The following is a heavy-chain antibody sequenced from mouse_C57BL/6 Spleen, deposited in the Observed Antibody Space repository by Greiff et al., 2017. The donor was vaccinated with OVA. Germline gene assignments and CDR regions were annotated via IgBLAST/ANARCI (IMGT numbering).Heavy chain of an antibody. CDR3: VRHGGPNAMDY. V-gene: IGHV10-1*01. CDR2: IRSKSNNYAT. D-gene: IGHD3-3*01. CDR1: GFSFNTYA. Sequence: EVQLMESGGGLVQPKGSLKLSCAASGFSFNTYAMNWVRQAPGKGLEWVARIRSKSNNYATYYADSVKDRFTISRDDSESMLYLQMNNLKTEDTAMYYCVRHGGPNAMDYWGQGTSVTVSS. J-gene: IGHJ4*01.